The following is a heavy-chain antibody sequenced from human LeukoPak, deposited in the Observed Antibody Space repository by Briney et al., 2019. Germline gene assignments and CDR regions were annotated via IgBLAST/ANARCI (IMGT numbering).Heavy chain of an antibody. CDR2: IKSKTDGGTT. CDR1: GFTFSNAW. D-gene: IGHD3-3*01. Sequence: GGSLRLSCAASGFTFSNAWMSWVRQAPGKGLEWVGRIKSKTDGGTTDYAAPVKGRFTISRDDSKNTLYLQMNSLKTEDTAVYYCTTDPLGDYPVFGVVINEPIDYWGQGTLVTVSS. CDR3: TTDPLGDYPVFGVVINEPIDY. V-gene: IGHV3-15*01. J-gene: IGHJ4*02.